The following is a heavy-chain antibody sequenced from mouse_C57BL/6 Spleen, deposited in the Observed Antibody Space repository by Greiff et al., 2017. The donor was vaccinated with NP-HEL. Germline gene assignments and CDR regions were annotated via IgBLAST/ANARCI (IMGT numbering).Heavy chain of an antibody. CDR2: IYPGSGST. Sequence: QVQLQQPGAELVKPGASVKMSCKASGYTFTSYWITWVKQRPGQGLEWIGDIYPGSGSTNYNEKFKSKATLTVDTSSSTSYMQLSSLTSEDSAVYYCARSLHYGSSYGDWFAYWGQGTLVTVSA. D-gene: IGHD1-1*01. J-gene: IGHJ3*01. V-gene: IGHV1-55*01. CDR3: ARSLHYGSSYGDWFAY. CDR1: GYTFTSYW.